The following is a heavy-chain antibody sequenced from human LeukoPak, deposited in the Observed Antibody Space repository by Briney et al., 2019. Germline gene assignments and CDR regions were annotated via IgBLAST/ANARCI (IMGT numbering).Heavy chain of an antibody. J-gene: IGHJ5*02. D-gene: IGHD2-2*01. Sequence: GASVKVSCMASGYAVSNYHINWVRQAPGQGLEWMGTIHPGNGATNLPQKFRHRVTLTRDMSTNTLYMELTSLTSEDTAICYCARETPGACWFDPWGQGTLVTVSA. CDR2: IHPGNGAT. CDR3: ARETPGACWFDP. CDR1: GYAVSNYH. V-gene: IGHV1-46*01.